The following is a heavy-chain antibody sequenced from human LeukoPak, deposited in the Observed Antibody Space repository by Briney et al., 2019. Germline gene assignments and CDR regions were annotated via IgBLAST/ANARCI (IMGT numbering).Heavy chain of an antibody. CDR3: XXXXXXXXXXXXXSXXGAFDI. CDR1: GGSISSGGDY. V-gene: IGHV4-31*01. Sequence: SETLSLTCTVSGGSISSGGDYWSWIRQHPGKGREWIGYIYYSGSTYYNPSLKSQVTILVDTSKTQFSLKLIYVTAPDTAVXYXXXXXXXXXXXXXXSXXGAFDIWGQGTMVTVSS. D-gene: IGHD1-26*01. CDR2: IYYSGST. J-gene: IGHJ3*02.